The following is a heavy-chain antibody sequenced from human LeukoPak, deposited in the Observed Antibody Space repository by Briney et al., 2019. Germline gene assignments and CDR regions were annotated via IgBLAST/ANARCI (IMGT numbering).Heavy chain of an antibody. Sequence: SGGSLRLSCAASGFTFSSYSMNWVRQAPGKGLEWVSSISSSSSYIYYADSVKGRFTISRDNAKNSLYLQMNSLRAEDAAVYYCARIGWSSSPSSRDYYYYMDVWGKGTTVTVSS. CDR1: GFTFSSYS. V-gene: IGHV3-21*01. J-gene: IGHJ6*03. D-gene: IGHD6-6*01. CDR2: ISSSSSYI. CDR3: ARIGWSSSPSSRDYYYYMDV.